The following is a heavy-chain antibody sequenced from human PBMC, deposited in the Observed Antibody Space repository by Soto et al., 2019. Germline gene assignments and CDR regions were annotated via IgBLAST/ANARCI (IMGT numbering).Heavy chain of an antibody. Sequence: QVQLQESGPGLVKPSETLSLTCTVSGGSISSYYWSWIRQPPGKGLEWIGYIYYSGSTNYNPSLKSRVTMSVDTSKNQFSLKLSSVTAADTAVYYCASHSAAAAGSMDVWGQGTTVTVSS. J-gene: IGHJ6*02. V-gene: IGHV4-59*08. D-gene: IGHD6-13*01. CDR3: ASHSAAAAGSMDV. CDR1: GGSISSYY. CDR2: IYYSGST.